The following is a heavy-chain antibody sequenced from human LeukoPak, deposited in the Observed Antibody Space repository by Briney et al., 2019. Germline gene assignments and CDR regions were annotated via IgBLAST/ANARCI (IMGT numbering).Heavy chain of an antibody. V-gene: IGHV3-21*01. CDR2: ISSSSSSI. CDR1: GFIFSGYS. D-gene: IGHD6-6*01. CDR3: ARGVIAARRSYYFDY. Sequence: GSLRLSCAASGFIFSGYSMNWVRQAPGKGLEWVSSISSSSSSIYYADSVKGRFAISRDNTEKSLYLQMNSLRAEDTAVYYCARGVIAARRSYYFDYWGQGTLVTVSS. J-gene: IGHJ4*02.